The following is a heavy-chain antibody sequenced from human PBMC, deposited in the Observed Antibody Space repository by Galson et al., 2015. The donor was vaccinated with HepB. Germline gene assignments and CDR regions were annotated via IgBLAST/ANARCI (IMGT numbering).Heavy chain of an antibody. Sequence: ETLSLTCTVSGGSVSSGSYYWSWIRQPPGKGLEWIGYIYYSGSTNYNPFLKSRVTISVDTSKNQFSLKLSSVTAADTAVYYCARTVGATTYWYFDLWGRGTLVTVSS. V-gene: IGHV4-61*01. D-gene: IGHD1-26*01. CDR2: IYYSGST. CDR3: ARTVGATTYWYFDL. J-gene: IGHJ2*01. CDR1: GGSVSSGSYY.